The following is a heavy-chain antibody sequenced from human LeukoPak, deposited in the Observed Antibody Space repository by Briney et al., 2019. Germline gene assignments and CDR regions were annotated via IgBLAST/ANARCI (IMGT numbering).Heavy chain of an antibody. CDR2: ISAYNGNT. CDR1: GYTFTNYG. D-gene: IGHD2-2*01. J-gene: IGHJ4*02. Sequence: GASVKVSCKASGYTFTNYGISWVRQAPGQGLEWMGWISAYNGNTDFPQKFQGRITMTTDTSTSTSYMELRSLRSDDTAVYYCARVGVYCSSTSCHDYWGQGPLVTVSS. V-gene: IGHV1-18*01. CDR3: ARVGVYCSSTSCHDY.